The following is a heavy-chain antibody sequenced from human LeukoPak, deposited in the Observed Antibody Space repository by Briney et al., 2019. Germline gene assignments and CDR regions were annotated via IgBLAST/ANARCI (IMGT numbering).Heavy chain of an antibody. D-gene: IGHD2-2*01. CDR1: GGSISGGSYY. CDR2: IYYSGST. Sequence: PSQTLSLTCTVSGGSISGGSYYWSWIRQPPGKGLEWIGYIYYSGSTKYNLSLKSRVTISVDTSKNQLSLKLSSVTAADTAVYYCARGIGVRNVVVPAAKKYSKFDYWGQGTLVTVSS. CDR3: ARGIGVRNVVVPAAKKYSKFDY. J-gene: IGHJ4*02. V-gene: IGHV4-61*01.